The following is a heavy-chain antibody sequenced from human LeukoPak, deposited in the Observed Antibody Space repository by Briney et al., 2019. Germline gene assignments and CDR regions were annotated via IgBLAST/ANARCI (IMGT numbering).Heavy chain of an antibody. CDR2: INQDGSEK. Sequence: PGGSLRLSCGASGFTFDDYWMSWVRQAPGQGLEWVANINQDGSEKYYLDSAKGRSTISRDNARNSLYLQVNSLRAEDTAVYYCAKDDSGWHPLGLDNWGQGTLVTVSS. J-gene: IGHJ4*02. D-gene: IGHD6-19*01. CDR3: AKDDSGWHPLGLDN. CDR1: GFTFDDYW. V-gene: IGHV3-7*03.